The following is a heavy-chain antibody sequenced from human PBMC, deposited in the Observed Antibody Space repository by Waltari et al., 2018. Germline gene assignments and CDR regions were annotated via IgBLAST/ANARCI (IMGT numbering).Heavy chain of an antibody. V-gene: IGHV3-23*04. CDR2: ISGSGGTT. CDR3: AKSSGCYYEVFDR. CDR1: GFTFANYG. Sequence: EVRLVESGGGLVQRGGSLRLSCAASGFTFANYGMSWVRQAPGKGRELRSSISGSGGTTYYADSVKCRFTMSKYFSKNTLFLQMISVRVDDTADYYCAKSSGCYYEVFDRWGRGTLVTVSS. D-gene: IGHD1-26*01. J-gene: IGHJ4*02.